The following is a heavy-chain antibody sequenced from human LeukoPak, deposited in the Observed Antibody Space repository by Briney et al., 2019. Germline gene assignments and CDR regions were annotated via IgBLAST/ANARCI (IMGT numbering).Heavy chain of an antibody. CDR2: IGSSSRDM. Sequence: PGGSLRLSCAASGFTFSSSTMNWARQAPGKGLEWVSSIGSSSRDMYYADSVRGRFTISRDNAKNSLFLQMNSLRAEDTSVYYCVRGDSRDYWGQGTLVTVSS. CDR1: GFTFSSST. CDR3: VRGDSRDY. D-gene: IGHD6-13*01. J-gene: IGHJ4*02. V-gene: IGHV3-21*01.